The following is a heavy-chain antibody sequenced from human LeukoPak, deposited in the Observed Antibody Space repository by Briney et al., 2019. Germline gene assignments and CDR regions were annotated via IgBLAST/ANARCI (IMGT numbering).Heavy chain of an antibody. CDR2: ISYDGSDK. Sequence: SGGSLRLSCAASGFTFSGYGMHWVRQAPGKGLEWVAVISYDGSDKDYADSVKGRFTISRDNSKNTLYLQMNSLRAEDTAVYYCARTADSGYDYMDYWGQGTLVTVSS. V-gene: IGHV3-30*03. D-gene: IGHD5-12*01. J-gene: IGHJ4*02. CDR3: ARTADSGYDYMDY. CDR1: GFTFSGYG.